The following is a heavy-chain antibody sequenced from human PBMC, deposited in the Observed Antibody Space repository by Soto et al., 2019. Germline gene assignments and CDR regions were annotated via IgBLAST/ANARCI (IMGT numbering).Heavy chain of an antibody. D-gene: IGHD3-22*01. CDR2: ISSSGRT. V-gene: IGHV4-31*03. CDR3: ARDRPVVIQCSYYGRVV. Sequence: QVRLQASGPGLVKPSQTLSLTCTVSGGSISSGDYYWTWIRQHPGKGLEWIGYISSSGRTYYNPYLKIGVSMSLVASENQFSLRLSSVTAADTAVFYCARDRPVVIQCSYYGRVVWGEGTTVTVSS. CDR1: GGSISSGDYY. J-gene: IGHJ6*01.